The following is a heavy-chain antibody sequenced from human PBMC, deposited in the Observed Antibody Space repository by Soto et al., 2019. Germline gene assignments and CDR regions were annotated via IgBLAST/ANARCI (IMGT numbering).Heavy chain of an antibody. Sequence: SETLSLTCAVSGGSISSGGYSWSWIRQPPGKGLEWIGYIYHSGSTYYNPSLKSRVTISVDRSKNQFSLKLTSVTAADTAVYYCGRAHRDLQQLVHYYYSMDVWGQGTTVTVSS. J-gene: IGHJ6*02. CDR1: GGSISSGGYS. V-gene: IGHV4-30-2*01. D-gene: IGHD6-13*01. CDR2: IYHSGST. CDR3: GRAHRDLQQLVHYYYSMDV.